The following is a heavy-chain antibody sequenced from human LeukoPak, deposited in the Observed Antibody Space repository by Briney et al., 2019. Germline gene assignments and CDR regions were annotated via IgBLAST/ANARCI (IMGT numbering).Heavy chain of an antibody. D-gene: IGHD6-19*01. Sequence: GGSLRLSCAASGFTFSIYEMNWVGQAPGKGLEWVSYISGSSRTIFYEDSVKGRFTISRDNTKNSLYLQMNSLRAEDTAVYFCARDSVAVAGSDAFDIWGQGTMVSVSS. CDR1: GFTFSIYE. CDR3: ARDSVAVAGSDAFDI. CDR2: ISGSSRTI. J-gene: IGHJ3*02. V-gene: IGHV3-48*03.